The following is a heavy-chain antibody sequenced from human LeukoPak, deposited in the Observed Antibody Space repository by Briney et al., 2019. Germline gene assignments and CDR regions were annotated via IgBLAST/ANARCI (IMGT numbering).Heavy chain of an antibody. CDR2: VDPEDGET. V-gene: IGHV1-69-2*01. J-gene: IGHJ5*02. CDR3: AANPRYCSSTSCYFP. CDR1: GYTFTDYY. Sequence: ATVKISCKVSGYTFTDYYMHWVQQAPAKGLEWMGRVDPEDGETIYAEKFQGRVTITADTSTDTAYMELSSLRSEDTAVYYCAANPRYCSSTSCYFPWGEGTLVTVSS. D-gene: IGHD2-2*01.